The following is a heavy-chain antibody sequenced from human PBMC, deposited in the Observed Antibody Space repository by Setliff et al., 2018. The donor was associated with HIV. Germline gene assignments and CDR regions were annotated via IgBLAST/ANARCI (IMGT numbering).Heavy chain of an antibody. D-gene: IGHD2-15*01. Sequence: PGGSLRLSCAASGFTFSSYSMNWVRQAPGKGLEWVSSISSGSSYIYYAESVKGRFTISRDNAKNSLYLQMNSLRAEDTAVYYCARATLGVCSGGSCFGGMDVWGQGTTVT. V-gene: IGHV3-21*01. CDR1: GFTFSSYS. CDR2: ISSGSSYI. CDR3: ARATLGVCSGGSCFGGMDV. J-gene: IGHJ6*02.